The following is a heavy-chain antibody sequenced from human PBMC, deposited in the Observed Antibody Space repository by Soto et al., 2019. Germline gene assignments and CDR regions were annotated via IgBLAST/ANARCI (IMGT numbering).Heavy chain of an antibody. V-gene: IGHV3-23*01. Sequence: GGSLRLSCAASGFTFSSYAMSWVRQAPGKGLEWVSAISGSGGSTYYADSVKGRFTISRDNSKNTLYLQMNSLRAEDTAVYYCAKGQAYYYDSSGYWYYFDYWGQGTLVTVSA. J-gene: IGHJ4*02. D-gene: IGHD3-22*01. CDR3: AKGQAYYYDSSGYWYYFDY. CDR2: ISGSGGST. CDR1: GFTFSSYA.